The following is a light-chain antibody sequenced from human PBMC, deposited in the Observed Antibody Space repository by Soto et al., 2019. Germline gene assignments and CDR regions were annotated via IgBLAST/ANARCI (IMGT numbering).Light chain of an antibody. CDR1: QTVSSN. V-gene: IGKV3-15*01. CDR3: QQYNSWLT. Sequence: IVMTQSPATLSVSPGERATLSCMASQTVSSNLAWYHQKPGQAPRVLIYGASTRATGVPARFSGSGSGTEFTLTISSLQSEDFAVYYCQQYNSWLTFGGGTKVEIK. J-gene: IGKJ4*01. CDR2: GAS.